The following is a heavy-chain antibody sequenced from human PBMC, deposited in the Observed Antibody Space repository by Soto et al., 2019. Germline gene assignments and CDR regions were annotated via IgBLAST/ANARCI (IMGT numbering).Heavy chain of an antibody. V-gene: IGHV4-59*01. J-gene: IGHJ3*02. CDR1: GGSISSYY. D-gene: IGHD3-16*02. Sequence: SETLSLTCTVSGGSISSYYCSWIRQPPGKGLEWIGYIYYSGSTNYNPSLKSRVTISVDTSKNQFSLKLSSVTAADTAVYYCARDQRLLGFYDYVWGSYRPRGGDAFDIWGQGTMVTVSS. CDR3: ARDQRLLGFYDYVWGSYRPRGGDAFDI. CDR2: IYYSGST.